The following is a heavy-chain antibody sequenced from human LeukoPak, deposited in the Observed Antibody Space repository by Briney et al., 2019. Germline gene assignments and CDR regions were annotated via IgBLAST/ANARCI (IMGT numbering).Heavy chain of an antibody. CDR3: ARVYSNHFDY. V-gene: IGHV3-53*01. D-gene: IGHD6-13*01. J-gene: IGHJ4*02. CDR1: GFTVSSNY. CDR2: IYSGGST. Sequence: GGSLRLSCTASGFTVSSNYMSWVRRAPGKGLEWVSVIYSGGSTYYADSVKGRFTISRDNSKNTLYLQMNSLRAEDTAVYYCARVYSNHFDYWGQGTLVTVSS.